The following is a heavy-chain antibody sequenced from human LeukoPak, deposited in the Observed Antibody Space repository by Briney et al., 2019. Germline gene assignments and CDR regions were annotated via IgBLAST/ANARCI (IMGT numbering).Heavy chain of an antibody. J-gene: IGHJ6*03. D-gene: IGHD6-19*01. Sequence: NPSQTLSLTCTVSGGSISSGSDYWSWIRQPPGKGLEWIGDIYYSGSTNYNPSPKSRVTISVDTSKNQFSLKLSSVTAADAAVYYCAREGEYSSGWSPPIRNGNRDHYYYMDVWGKGTTVTVSS. V-gene: IGHV4-61*01. CDR1: GGSISSGSDY. CDR3: AREGEYSSGWSPPIRNGNRDHYYYMDV. CDR2: IYYSGST.